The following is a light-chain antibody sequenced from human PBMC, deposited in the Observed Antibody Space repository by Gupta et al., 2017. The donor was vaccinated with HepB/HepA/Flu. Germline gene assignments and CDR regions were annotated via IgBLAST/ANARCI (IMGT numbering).Light chain of an antibody. V-gene: IGLV3-1*01. CDR1: KLGDKY. J-gene: IGLJ1*01. CDR2: QDS. CDR3: QAWDSSTVV. Sequence: SYELTQPPSVSVSPAQTASITCSGDKLGDKYACWYQQKPGQSPVLVIYQDSKRPSGIPERFSGSNSGNTATLTISGTQAMDEADYYCQAWDSSTVVFGTGTKVTVL.